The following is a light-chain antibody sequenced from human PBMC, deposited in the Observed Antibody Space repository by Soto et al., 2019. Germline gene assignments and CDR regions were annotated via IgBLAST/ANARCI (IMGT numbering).Light chain of an antibody. J-gene: IGKJ2*01. Sequence: EIVLTQSPDTLSLSPGERATLSCRASQGVSGNFLAWYQHRPGQAPRLLIYAASSRPTGIPDRFSGSGSGTDFTLTISRLEPEDFAVYYCQKYDSSPPNTFGQGTRLEIK. CDR3: QKYDSSPPNT. CDR1: QGVSGNF. V-gene: IGKV3-20*01. CDR2: AAS.